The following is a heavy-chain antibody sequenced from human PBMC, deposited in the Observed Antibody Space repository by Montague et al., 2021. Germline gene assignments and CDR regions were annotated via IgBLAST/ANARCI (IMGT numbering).Heavy chain of an antibody. J-gene: IGHJ5*02. D-gene: IGHD3-22*01. V-gene: IGHV4-34*10. CDR1: SGSFIDYY. Sequence: SETLSLTCPVYSGSFIDYYWSWVRQPPGKGLDWLGYMIYGGTTSXNPSLKSRVTMSIDTSKNQFSLKLSSVTAADTAVYYCAKRDYFDEVASYKGFDHWGQGTLVTVSS. CDR3: AKRDYFDEVASYKGFDH. CDR2: MIYGGTT.